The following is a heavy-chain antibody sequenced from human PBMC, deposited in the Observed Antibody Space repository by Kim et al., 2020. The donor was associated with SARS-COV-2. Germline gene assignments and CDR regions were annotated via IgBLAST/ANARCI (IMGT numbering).Heavy chain of an antibody. Sequence: SETLSLTCTVSSDSISSYYCSWIRQLPGKGLEWIGDIYYSGTTNYNPALNSRVTITWDTSKNQFSLELTSVTDADTAGYYCARSEGRGSWHQFDYWGQGILVTVSS. CDR3: ARSEGRGSWHQFDY. D-gene: IGHD6-13*01. CDR1: SDSISSYY. J-gene: IGHJ4*02. V-gene: IGHV4-59*01. CDR2: IYYSGTT.